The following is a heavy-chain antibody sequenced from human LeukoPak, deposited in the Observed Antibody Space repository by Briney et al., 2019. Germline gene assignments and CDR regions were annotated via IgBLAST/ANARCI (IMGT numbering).Heavy chain of an antibody. CDR1: GFAFSNYG. CDR3: RRPLKYYFGSGSYS. CDR2: IKQDGSEK. V-gene: IGHV3-7*01. D-gene: IGHD3-10*01. Sequence: GGSLKLSCAASGFAFSNYGMGWVRQAPGKGLEWVANIKQDGSEKYYVASVKGRFTISRDNTKNLLYLQMNRLGLKATVVYSWRRPLKYYFGSGSYSWGQGTLVTVSS. J-gene: IGHJ5*02.